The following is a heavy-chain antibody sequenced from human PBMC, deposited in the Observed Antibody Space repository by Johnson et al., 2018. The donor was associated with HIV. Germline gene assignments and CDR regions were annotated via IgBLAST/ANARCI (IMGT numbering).Heavy chain of an antibody. CDR2: IYSGGST. D-gene: IGHD6-13*01. Sequence: VQLVESGGGLVQPGGSLRLSCAASGFTVSSNYMSWVRQAPGKGLEWVSVIYSGGSTYYADSVKGRFTISRDNSKNTLYLQMNSLRAEDTAVYYCARKGMRRSIAAAGADAFDIWGQGTMVTVSS. V-gene: IGHV3-66*01. CDR1: GFTVSSNY. CDR3: ARKGMRRSIAAAGADAFDI. J-gene: IGHJ3*02.